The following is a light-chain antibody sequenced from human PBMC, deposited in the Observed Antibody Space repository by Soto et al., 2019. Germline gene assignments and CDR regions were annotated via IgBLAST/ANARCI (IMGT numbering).Light chain of an antibody. CDR2: DAS. V-gene: IGKV3-20*01. CDR3: QQYNTYSRT. J-gene: IGKJ1*01. Sequence: IVLTQSPDTLSLSPVERATLSCRASQSVSSNYLAWYQQKLGQAPRLLIYDASRRATGIPDRFSGSGSGTEFTLTISSLQPDDFATYFCQQYNTYSRTFGQGTKVDIK. CDR1: QSVSSNY.